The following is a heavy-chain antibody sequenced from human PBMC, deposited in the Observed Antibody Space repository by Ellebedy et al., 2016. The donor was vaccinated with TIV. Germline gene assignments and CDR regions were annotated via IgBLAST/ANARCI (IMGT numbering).Heavy chain of an antibody. CDR2: MLGGGNT. CDR3: ARVLITDGYWDFAF. Sequence: GGSLRLSCVASGFTISSFSMSWVRQAPGKGLEWVAGMLGGGNTYYADSVKGRFTISRDSSRNSLYLQLNSLRVEDTAVYYCARVLITDGYWDFAFWGQGTQVTVSS. CDR1: GFTISSFS. D-gene: IGHD5-18*01. V-gene: IGHV3-53*01. J-gene: IGHJ4*02.